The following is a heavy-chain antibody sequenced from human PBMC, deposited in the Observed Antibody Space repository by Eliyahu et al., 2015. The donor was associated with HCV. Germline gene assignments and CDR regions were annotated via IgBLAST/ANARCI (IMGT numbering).Heavy chain of an antibody. Sequence: QITLKESGPTLVKPTQTLTLTCTFSGFSLTTSGVGVGWIRQPPREALEWLALIYWDDDKRYRPSLKTRLTITKDTSKNQVVLTMTNMDPVDTATYYCAHRRGNGMDVWGQGTTVTVSS. CDR1: GFSLTTSGVG. CDR3: AHRRGNGMDV. D-gene: IGHD2-15*01. V-gene: IGHV2-5*02. CDR2: IYWDDDK. J-gene: IGHJ6*02.